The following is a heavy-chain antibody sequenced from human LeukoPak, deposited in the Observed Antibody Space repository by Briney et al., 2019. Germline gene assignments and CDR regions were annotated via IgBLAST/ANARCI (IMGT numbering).Heavy chain of an antibody. D-gene: IGHD1-26*01. CDR1: GGSISSSSYY. CDR2: IYYSGST. J-gene: IGHJ4*02. V-gene: IGHV4-39*07. CDR3: GRNAAYCIDY. Sequence: SETLSLTCTVSGGSISSSSYYWGWIRQPPGKGLEWFGSIYYSGSTYYNPSLKSRVTISVDTSKNQFSLKLSSVTAADTAIYYCGRNAAYCIDYWGQGTLVTVSS.